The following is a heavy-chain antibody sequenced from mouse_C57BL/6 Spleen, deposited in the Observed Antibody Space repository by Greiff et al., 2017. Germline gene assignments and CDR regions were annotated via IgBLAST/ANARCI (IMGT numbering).Heavy chain of an antibody. CDR1: GYTFTDYY. V-gene: IGHV1-76*01. J-gene: IGHJ1*03. CDR2: IYPGSGNT. D-gene: IGHD2-13*01. Sequence: VQLQQSGAELVRPGASVKLSCKASGYTFTDYYINWVKQRPGQGLEWIARIYPGSGNTYYNEKFKGKATLTAEKSSSTAYMQLSSLTSEDSAVYFCARGADYSGYFDVWGTGTTVTVSS. CDR3: ARGADYSGYFDV.